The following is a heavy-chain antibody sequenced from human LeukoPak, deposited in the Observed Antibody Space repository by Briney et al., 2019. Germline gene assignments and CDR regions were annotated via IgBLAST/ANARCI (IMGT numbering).Heavy chain of an antibody. D-gene: IGHD4-17*01. CDR2: IWYDGTNK. CDR3: ARDLDYGDYR. Sequence: GGSLRLSCVASGFIFSSYGMHWVRQAPGKGLEWVAVIWYDGTNKYYGDSVKGRFTISRDNSKNTLYLQINRLRVEDTAVYYCARDLDYGDYRWGQRTLVTVSS. CDR1: GFIFSSYG. J-gene: IGHJ5*02. V-gene: IGHV3-33*01.